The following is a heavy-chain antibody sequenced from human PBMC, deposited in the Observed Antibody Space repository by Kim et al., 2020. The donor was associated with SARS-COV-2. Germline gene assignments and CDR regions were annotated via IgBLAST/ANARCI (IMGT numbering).Heavy chain of an antibody. J-gene: IGHJ3*01. V-gene: IGHV3-30*07. CDR3: VRDLSGYSTSSSAFDV. Sequence: DIVKGRFTITQDNSKDALYLQMNSLRAGDTAIYYCVRDLSGYSTSSSAFDVWGQGTMVTVST. D-gene: IGHD5-12*01.